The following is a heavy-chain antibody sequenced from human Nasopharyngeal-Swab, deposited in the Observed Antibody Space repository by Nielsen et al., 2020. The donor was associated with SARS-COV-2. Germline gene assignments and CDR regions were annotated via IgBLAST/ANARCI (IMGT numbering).Heavy chain of an antibody. D-gene: IGHD3-10*01. CDR2: ISWNSRSI. V-gene: IGHV3-9*01. CDR1: GFAFDDYT. J-gene: IGHJ4*02. Sequence: SLKISWAASGFAFDDYTMHWVRQPPGKGLEWVSGISWNSRSIGYADSVKGRFTISRDNAKNSLYLQMNSLRAEDTALYYCAKDPYGSGTWDGWGQGTLVTVSS. CDR3: AKDPYGSGTWDG.